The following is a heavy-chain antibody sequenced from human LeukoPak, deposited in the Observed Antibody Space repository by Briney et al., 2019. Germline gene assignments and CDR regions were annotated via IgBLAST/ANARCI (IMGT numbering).Heavy chain of an antibody. CDR3: ARDPVTGYFDY. V-gene: IGHV4-31*03. Sequence: SETLSLTCTVSGGSISSGGYYWSWIRQHPGKGLEWIGYIYYSGSTYYNPSLKSRVTISADTSKNQFSLKLSSVTAADTAVYYCARDPVTGYFDYWGQGTLVTVSS. D-gene: IGHD2-21*02. CDR2: IYYSGST. J-gene: IGHJ4*02. CDR1: GGSISSGGYY.